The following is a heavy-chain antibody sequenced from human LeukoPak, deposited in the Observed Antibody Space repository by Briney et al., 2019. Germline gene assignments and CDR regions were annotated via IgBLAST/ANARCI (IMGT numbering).Heavy chain of an antibody. CDR1: GGSISSYY. D-gene: IGHD2-21*01. J-gene: IGHJ6*02. V-gene: IGHV4-59*12. CDR2: IYYSGST. CDR3: ARAQSLGRDYYYYGMDV. Sequence: PSEALSLTCTVSGGSISSYYWSWIRQPPGKGLEWIGYIYYSGSTNYNPSLKSRVTISVDTSKNQFSLKLSSVTAADTAVYYCARAQSLGRDYYYYGMDVWGQGTTVTVSS.